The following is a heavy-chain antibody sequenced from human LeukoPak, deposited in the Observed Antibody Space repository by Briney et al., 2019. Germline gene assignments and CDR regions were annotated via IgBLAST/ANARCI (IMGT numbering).Heavy chain of an antibody. Sequence: PGGSLRLSCAGSGFTFSSYSMNWVRQAPGKGLEWVSYINSSSTTIYYADSVKGRFTISRDNAENSLYLQMNSLRDEDTAVYYCARESEYYYYDASGYYPGYFHHWGQGTLVTVSS. CDR2: INSSSTTI. V-gene: IGHV3-48*02. CDR3: ARESEYYYYDASGYYPGYFHH. D-gene: IGHD3-22*01. CDR1: GFTFSSYS. J-gene: IGHJ1*01.